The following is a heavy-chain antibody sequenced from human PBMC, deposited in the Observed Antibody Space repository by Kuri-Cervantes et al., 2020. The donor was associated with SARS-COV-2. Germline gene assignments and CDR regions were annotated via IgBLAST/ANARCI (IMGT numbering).Heavy chain of an antibody. V-gene: IGHV3-23*01. J-gene: IGHJ3*02. Sequence: GGSLRLSCAASGFTFSSYAMSWVRQAPGKGLEWVSAISGSGGSTYYADSVKGRFTISRDNSKNTLYLRMNSLRAEDTAVYYCARDREWELLHAGAFDIWGQGTMVTVSS. CDR3: ARDREWELLHAGAFDI. CDR1: GFTFSSYA. CDR2: ISGSGGST. D-gene: IGHD1-26*01.